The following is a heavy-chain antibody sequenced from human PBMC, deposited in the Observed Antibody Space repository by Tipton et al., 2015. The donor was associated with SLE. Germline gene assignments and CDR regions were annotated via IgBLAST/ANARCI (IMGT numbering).Heavy chain of an antibody. CDR1: GYTFTNYD. V-gene: IGHV1-8*01. CDR2: MNPNSDNT. D-gene: IGHD1-20*01. CDR3: TRMFNWNYGYFDL. Sequence: QVQLVQSGPEVKRPGASVKVSCKASGYTFTNYDINWVRQASGQGLEWLGWMNPNSDNTGYDQKFQGRLTMTRDTSIDTAYMELSRLTSEDTAVYYCTRMFNWNYGYFDLWGRGTLVTVSS. J-gene: IGHJ2*01.